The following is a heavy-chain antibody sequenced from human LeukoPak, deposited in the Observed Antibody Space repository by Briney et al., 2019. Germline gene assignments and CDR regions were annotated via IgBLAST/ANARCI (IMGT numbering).Heavy chain of an antibody. CDR3: ARERELGTSDY. D-gene: IGHD7-27*01. V-gene: IGHV3-11*06. Sequence: GGSLRLSCAASGFTFSDYYMSWIRQAPGKGLEWVSYISSSSSYTNYADPVKGRFTISRDNAKNSLYLQMNSLRAEDTAVYYCARERELGTSDYWGQGTLVTVSS. CDR2: ISSSSSYT. J-gene: IGHJ4*02. CDR1: GFTFSDYY.